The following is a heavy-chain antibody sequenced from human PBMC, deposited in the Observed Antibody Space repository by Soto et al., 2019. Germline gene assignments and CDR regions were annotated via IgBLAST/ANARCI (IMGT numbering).Heavy chain of an antibody. CDR1: GGSISSSSYY. CDR3: ARHRTVTILAHPLDRWDV. V-gene: IGHV4-39*01. CDR2: IYYSGST. D-gene: IGHD4-17*01. J-gene: IGHJ6*02. Sequence: QLQLQESGPGLVKPSETLSLTCTVSGGSISSSSYYWGWIRQPPGKGLEWIGSIYYSGSTYYNPSLKSRVTISVDTSKNQFSLKLSSVTAADTAVYYCARHRTVTILAHPLDRWDVWGQGTTVTVSS.